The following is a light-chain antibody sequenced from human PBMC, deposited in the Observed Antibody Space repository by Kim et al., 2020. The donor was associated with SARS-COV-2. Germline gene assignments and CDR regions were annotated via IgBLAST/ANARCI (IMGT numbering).Light chain of an antibody. CDR2: SDN. Sequence: RVTISCSGSRSNIGSNTVSWYQQLPGTAPKLFIYSDNQRPSGVPDRFSGSKSGTSASLAISGLQSEDEADYYCAAWDDSLNAQVVFGGGTQLTVL. J-gene: IGLJ2*01. V-gene: IGLV1-44*01. CDR1: RSNIGSNT. CDR3: AAWDDSLNAQVV.